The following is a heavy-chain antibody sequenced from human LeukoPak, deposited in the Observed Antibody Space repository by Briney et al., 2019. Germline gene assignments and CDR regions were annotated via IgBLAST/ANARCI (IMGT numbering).Heavy chain of an antibody. CDR2: INHSGST. CDR3: ARGRHSSGWYSSELYYFDY. Sequence: SETLSLTCAVYGGSFSGYYWSWIRQPPGKGLEWIGEINHSGSTNYNPSLKSRVTISVDTSKNQFSLKLSSVTAADTAVHYCARGRHSSGWYSSELYYFDYWGQGTLVTVSS. V-gene: IGHV4-34*01. CDR1: GGSFSGYY. J-gene: IGHJ4*02. D-gene: IGHD6-19*01.